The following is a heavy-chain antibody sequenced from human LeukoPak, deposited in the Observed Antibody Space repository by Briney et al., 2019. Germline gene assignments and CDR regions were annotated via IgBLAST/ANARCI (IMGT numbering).Heavy chain of an antibody. Sequence: PGGSLRLSCAASGFTFSSYGMHWVRQAPGRGLEWVAVIWYDGSNKYYADSVKGRFTISRDNSKNTLYLQMNSLRAEDTAVYYCARGSYAVTRWGQGTLVTVSS. V-gene: IGHV3-33*01. CDR2: IWYDGSNK. CDR1: GFTFSSYG. J-gene: IGHJ4*02. D-gene: IGHD3-16*01. CDR3: ARGSYAVTR.